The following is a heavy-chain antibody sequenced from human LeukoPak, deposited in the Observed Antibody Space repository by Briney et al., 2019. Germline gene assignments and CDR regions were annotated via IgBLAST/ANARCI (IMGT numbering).Heavy chain of an antibody. J-gene: IGHJ4*02. Sequence: SVKVSFRASGGTFSSYTISWVRQAPGQGLEWMGRIIPILGIANYAQKFQGRVTITADKSTSTAYMELSSLESEDTAVYYFARATRGGGSGRGWGSTVTLATVDYWGQGTLVTVSS. CDR1: GGTFSSYT. D-gene: IGHD4-17*01. CDR3: ARATRGGGSGRGWGSTVTLATVDY. CDR2: IIPILGIA. V-gene: IGHV1-69*02.